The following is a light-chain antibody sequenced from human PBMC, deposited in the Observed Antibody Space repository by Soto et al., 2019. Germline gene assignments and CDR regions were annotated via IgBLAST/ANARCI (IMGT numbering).Light chain of an antibody. CDR1: STDVGDFNY. V-gene: IGLV2-14*03. Sequence: QSALTQPASVSGSPGRSVTISCTGTSTDVGDFNYVSWYQHLPGRAPKLIIYDVTNRPSGISYRFSASKSGRTASLTISGLQAEDEADYYCNSYSSSTTHVVFGGGTKVTVL. CDR2: DVT. CDR3: NSYSSSTTHVV. J-gene: IGLJ2*01.